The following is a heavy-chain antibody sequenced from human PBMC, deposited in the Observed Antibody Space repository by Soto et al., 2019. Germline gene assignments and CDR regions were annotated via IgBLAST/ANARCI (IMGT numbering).Heavy chain of an antibody. CDR3: ARVVTVTRQKAGGNYYFDY. V-gene: IGHV1-69*01. CDR2: IIPIFGTA. J-gene: IGHJ4*02. CDR1: GGTFSSYA. D-gene: IGHD4-17*01. Sequence: QVQLVQSGAEVKKPGSSVKVSCKASGGTFSSYAISWVRQAPGQGLEWMGGIIPIFGTANYAQKFQGRVTITADESTSTAYMELSSLRSADTAVYYCARVVTVTRQKAGGNYYFDYWGQGTLVTVSS.